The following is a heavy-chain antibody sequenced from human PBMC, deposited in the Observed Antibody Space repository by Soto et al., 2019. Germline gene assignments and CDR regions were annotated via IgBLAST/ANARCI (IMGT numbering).Heavy chain of an antibody. CDR2: ISYDGSNK. V-gene: IGHV3-30-3*01. D-gene: IGHD3-3*01. CDR3: AAGRADYDFWFLYYGMDV. Sequence: GGSLRLSCAASGFTFSSYAMHWVRQAPGKGLEWVAVISYDGSNKYYADSVKGRFTISRDNSKNTLYLQMNSLRAEDTAVYYCAAGRADYDFWFLYYGMDVWGQGTTVTVSS. CDR1: GFTFSSYA. J-gene: IGHJ6*02.